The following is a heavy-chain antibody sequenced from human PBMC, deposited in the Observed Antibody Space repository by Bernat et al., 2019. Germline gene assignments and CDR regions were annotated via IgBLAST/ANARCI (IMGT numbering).Heavy chain of an antibody. V-gene: IGHV1-18*01. CDR3: ASASETLLPPHYYYGMDV. CDR2: ISAYNGNT. J-gene: IGHJ6*02. CDR1: GYTFTSYG. Sequence: QVQLVQSGAEVKKPGASVKVSCKASGYTFTSYGISWVRQAPGQGLEWMGWISAYNGNTNYAQKLQGRVTMTTDTSTSTAYMELRSLRSDDTAVYYCASASETLLPPHYYYGMDVWGQGTTVTVSS.